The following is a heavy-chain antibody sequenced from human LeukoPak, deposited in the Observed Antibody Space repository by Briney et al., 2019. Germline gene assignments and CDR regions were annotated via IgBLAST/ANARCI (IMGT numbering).Heavy chain of an antibody. V-gene: IGHV3-7*01. J-gene: IGHJ5*02. CDR3: ARGRSVAGP. D-gene: IGHD6-19*01. CDR1: GFTFSHFG. Sequence: GGSMRLSCAASGFTFSHFGFHWVRQAPGKGLEWVANIKQDGSEKYYVDSVKGRFTISRDNAKNSLYLQMNSLRAEDTAVYYCARGRSVAGPWGQGTLVTVSS. CDR2: IKQDGSEK.